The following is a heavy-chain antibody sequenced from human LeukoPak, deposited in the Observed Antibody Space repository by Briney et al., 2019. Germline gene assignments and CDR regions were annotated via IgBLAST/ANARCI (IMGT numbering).Heavy chain of an antibody. CDR1: GGSISSYY. J-gene: IGHJ4*02. CDR3: ATGNYYFDY. Sequence: SETLSLTCTVSGGSISSYYWSWIRQPAGKELGWIGRIYTSGSTIYNSSLKSRVTMSVDTSKNQFSLKLSSVTAADTAVYYCATGNYYFDYWGQGTLVTVSS. CDR2: IYTSGST. V-gene: IGHV4-4*07.